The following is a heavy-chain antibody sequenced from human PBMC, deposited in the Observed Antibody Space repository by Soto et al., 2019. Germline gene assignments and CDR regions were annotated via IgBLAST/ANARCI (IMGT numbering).Heavy chain of an antibody. CDR2: INPSDGST. V-gene: IGHV1-46*01. D-gene: IGHD5-12*01. Sequence: QVQLVQSGAEVKQPGASVKVSCKASGFIFTLYYIHWVRQAPGQGPEWMGRINPSDGSTMYAQKFQGRVTMTRETYASTSTVYIELTSLRPEDTAVYYCARVGGPATRWGFDYWGQGTLVTVSS. J-gene: IGHJ4*02. CDR3: ARVGGPATRWGFDY. CDR1: GFIFTLYY.